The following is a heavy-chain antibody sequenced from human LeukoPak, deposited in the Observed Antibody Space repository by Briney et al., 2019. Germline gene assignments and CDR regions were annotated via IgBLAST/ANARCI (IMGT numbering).Heavy chain of an antibody. CDR3: AREIVGVYYFDY. V-gene: IGHV1-18*01. Sequence: ASVKVSCKASGYPFANFAISWVRQARGQGLEWVGWISGDKGPTYYAPKLQGRVTLTTDTSTSTAYMELTNLRSDDTAVYYCAREIVGVYYFDYWGQGTLVTVSS. CDR1: GYPFANFA. CDR2: ISGDKGPT. J-gene: IGHJ4*02. D-gene: IGHD1-26*01.